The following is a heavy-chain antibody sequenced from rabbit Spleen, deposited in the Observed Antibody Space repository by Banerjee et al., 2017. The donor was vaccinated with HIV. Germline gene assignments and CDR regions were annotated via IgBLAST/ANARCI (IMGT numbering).Heavy chain of an antibody. Sequence: QSLEESGGGLVKPGASLTLTCTASGFSFSSSYYMCWVRQAPGKGLEWIGCIDGGGSGTTYYASWAKGRFTISKTSSTTVDLKMTGLTAADTATYFCGRRDTIYTYLDLWGPGTLVTVS. D-gene: IGHD1-1*01. J-gene: IGHJ4*01. CDR3: GRRDTIYTYLDL. V-gene: IGHV1S40*01. CDR2: IDGGGSGTT. CDR1: GFSFSSSYY.